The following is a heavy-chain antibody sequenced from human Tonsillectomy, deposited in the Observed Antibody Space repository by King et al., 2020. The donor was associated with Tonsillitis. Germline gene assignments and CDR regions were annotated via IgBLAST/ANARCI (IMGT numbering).Heavy chain of an antibody. D-gene: IGHD3-3*01. J-gene: IGHJ4*02. V-gene: IGHV3-23*04. CDR1: GFTFSSYA. Sequence: VQLVESGGGLVQPGGSLRLSCAASGFTFSSYAMSWVRQAPGKGLEWVSAISGSGGSTYYADSVKGRFTISRDNSKNTLYLQMNSLRAEDTAVYYCAKVQKLEWLLSRYFDYWGQGTLVTVSS. CDR3: AKVQKLEWLLSRYFDY. CDR2: ISGSGGST.